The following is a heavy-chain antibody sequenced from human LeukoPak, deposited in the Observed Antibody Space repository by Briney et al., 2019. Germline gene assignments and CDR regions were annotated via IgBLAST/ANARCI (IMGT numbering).Heavy chain of an antibody. CDR1: GYTYTSYG. CDR2: ISAYNRNT. J-gene: IGHJ6*02. V-gene: IGHV1-18*01. D-gene: IGHD5-18*01. CDR3: ARDTAVAYNGMDV. Sequence: ASVKVSCKASGYTYTSYGISWVRQAPGQGLEWMGWISAYNRNTNYAQKFQDRVTMTTDSSTTTAYMELRSLTSDDTALYYCARDTAVAYNGMDVWGQGTTVTVSS.